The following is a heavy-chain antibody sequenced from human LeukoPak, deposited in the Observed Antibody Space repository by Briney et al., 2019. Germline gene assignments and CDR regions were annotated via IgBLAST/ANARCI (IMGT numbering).Heavy chain of an antibody. V-gene: IGHV3-11*04. D-gene: IGHD1-26*01. CDR3: ATYLRNTVAGYYYFIY. CDR2: ISSSGNTT. J-gene: IGHJ4*02. Sequence: GGSLRLSCAASGFTFSDYYMSWIRQAPGKGLECVSYISSSGNTTYYSDSVRGRFTISRDNAKNSLHLQMNSLRAEDTAVYYCATYLRNTVAGYYYFIYWGQGAQVTVSS. CDR1: GFTFSDYY.